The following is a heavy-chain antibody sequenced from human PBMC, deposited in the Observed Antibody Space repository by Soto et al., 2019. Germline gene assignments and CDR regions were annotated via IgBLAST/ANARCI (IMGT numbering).Heavy chain of an antibody. CDR3: ASDLLPDAEYFQH. CDR1: GYTFTSYA. V-gene: IGHV1-3*01. D-gene: IGHD2-21*01. J-gene: IGHJ1*01. Sequence: ASVKVTCKASGYTFTSYAMHWVRQAPGQRLERMGWINAGNGNTKYSQKFQGRVTITRDTSASTAYMELSSLRSEDTAVYYCASDLLPDAEYFQHWGQGTLVIVSS. CDR2: INAGNGNT.